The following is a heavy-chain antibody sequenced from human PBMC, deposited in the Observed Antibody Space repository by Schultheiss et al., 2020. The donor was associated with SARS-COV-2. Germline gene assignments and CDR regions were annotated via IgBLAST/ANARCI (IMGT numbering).Heavy chain of an antibody. D-gene: IGHD3-16*02. Sequence: GGSLRLSCAASGFSFSSYDMHWVRQAPGKGLEWVGRIKSKTDGGTTDYAAPVKGRFTISRDDSKNTLYLQMNSLKTEDTAVYYCTVSRTFDYWGQGTLVTVSS. CDR3: TVSRTFDY. CDR2: IKSKTDGGTT. V-gene: IGHV3-15*01. J-gene: IGHJ4*02. CDR1: GFSFSSYD.